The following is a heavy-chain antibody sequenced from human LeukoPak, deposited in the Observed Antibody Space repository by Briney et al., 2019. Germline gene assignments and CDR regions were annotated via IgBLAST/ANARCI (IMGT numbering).Heavy chain of an antibody. D-gene: IGHD3-9*01. CDR1: GFTFSSYA. CDR2: ISSNGGST. Sequence: GGSLRLSCAASGFTFSSYAMHWVRQDPGKGLEYGSAISSNGGSTYYANSVKGRFTISRDNGKKFLFLQMNSLRAEDTPLYYCSKDTRDILTCYYNTAFDYWGQGTLVTVSS. J-gene: IGHJ4*02. V-gene: IGHV3-64*01. CDR3: SKDTRDILTCYYNTAFDY.